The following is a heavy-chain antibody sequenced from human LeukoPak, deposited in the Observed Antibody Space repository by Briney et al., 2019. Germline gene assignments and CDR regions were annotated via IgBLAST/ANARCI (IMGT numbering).Heavy chain of an antibody. CDR3: ARAPHYYDSSGYTSG. Sequence: GASVRVSCKASGYTFTGYYMHWVRQAPGQGLEWMGRINPNSGGTSYAQKFQGRVTMTRDTSISTAYMELSRLRSDDTAVYYCARAPHYYDSSGYTSGWGQGTLVTVSS. CDR2: INPNSGGT. J-gene: IGHJ4*02. D-gene: IGHD3-22*01. CDR1: GYTFTGYY. V-gene: IGHV1-2*06.